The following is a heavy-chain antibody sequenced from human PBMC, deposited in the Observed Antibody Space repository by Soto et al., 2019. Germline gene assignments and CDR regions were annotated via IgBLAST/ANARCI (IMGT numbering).Heavy chain of an antibody. CDR2: IGGSGGNT. J-gene: IGHJ6*02. CDR1: GFTFSSYA. D-gene: IGHD3-9*01. Sequence: EVQLLESGEGLVQPGGSLKLSCAASGFTFSSYAMSWVRQAPGKGLEWVSGIGGSGGNTYYADSVKGRFTISRDNSKTTLFLQMNSLRAEDTAEYYCARVVRYFDTPYGMDVRGQGTTVTVSS. CDR3: ARVVRYFDTPYGMDV. V-gene: IGHV3-23*01.